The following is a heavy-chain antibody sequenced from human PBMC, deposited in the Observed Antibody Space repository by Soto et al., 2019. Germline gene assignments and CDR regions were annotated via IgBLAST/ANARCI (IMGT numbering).Heavy chain of an antibody. Sequence: EVQLLESGGGLVQPGGSLRLSCAASGFTFSSYAMSWVRQAPGKGLEWVSAISGSGGSTYYADSVKGRFTISRDNSKNTLYLQMHSLRAEDTAVYYCAKDGGGDIVLMVYAIDWFDPWGQGTLVTVSS. CDR2: ISGSGGST. V-gene: IGHV3-23*01. CDR1: GFTFSSYA. CDR3: AKDGGGDIVLMVYAIDWFDP. D-gene: IGHD2-8*01. J-gene: IGHJ5*02.